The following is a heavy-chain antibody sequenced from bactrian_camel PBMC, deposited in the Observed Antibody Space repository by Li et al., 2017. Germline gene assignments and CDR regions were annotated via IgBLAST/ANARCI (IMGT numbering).Heavy chain of an antibody. V-gene: IGHV3S6*01. D-gene: IGHD2*01. CDR1: GNIDIRRAC. CDR2: ISRGGSVT. Sequence: HVQLVESGGDLVQTGGSLRLSCLVSGNIDIRRACKAWFRQAPGKEREEVATISRGGSVTWYGDSVKGRFTISEDNTKNTLDLQMNSLKPEDTAMYYCAMDRDCRSG.